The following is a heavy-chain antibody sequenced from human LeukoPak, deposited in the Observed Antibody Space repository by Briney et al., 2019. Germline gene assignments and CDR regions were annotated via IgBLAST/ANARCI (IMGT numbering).Heavy chain of an antibody. CDR1: GFTFSRHG. CDR2: MSYDGSNK. V-gene: IGHV3-30*18. J-gene: IGHJ4*02. CDR3: AKAGYIYGTMTYFHS. D-gene: IGHD5-18*01. Sequence: PGGSLRLSCAASGFTFSRHGMHWVRQAPGKGLEWVAGMSYDGSNKFYADSVKGRFTISRDNSKNTLFLQMNNLKTEDTAAYYCAKAGYIYGTMTYFHSWGQGTLVTVSS.